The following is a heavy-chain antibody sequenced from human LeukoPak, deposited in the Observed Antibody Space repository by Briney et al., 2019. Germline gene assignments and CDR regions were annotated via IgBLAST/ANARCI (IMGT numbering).Heavy chain of an antibody. J-gene: IGHJ3*02. CDR1: GFTFSSYE. CDR2: ISSSGSTI. V-gene: IGHV3-48*03. CDR3: ARVWSSSWYTNAFDI. D-gene: IGHD6-13*01. Sequence: GGSLRLSCAASGFTFSSYEMNWVRQAPGKGLEWVSYISSSGSTIYYADSVKGRFTISRDNAKNSLYLQMNSLRAEDTAVYYCARVWSSSWYTNAFDIWGQGTMVTASS.